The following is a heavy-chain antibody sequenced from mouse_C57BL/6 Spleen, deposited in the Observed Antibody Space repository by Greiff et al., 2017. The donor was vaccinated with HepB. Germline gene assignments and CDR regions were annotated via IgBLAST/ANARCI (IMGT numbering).Heavy chain of an antibody. Sequence: VQLQQSGAELAKPGASVKLSCKASGYTFTSYWMHWVKQRPGQGLEWIGYINPSSGYTKYNQKFKDKPTLTADKSSSTAYMQLSSLTYEDSAVYYCARDSYYSKDYYAMDYWGQGSSVTVSS. CDR3: ARDSYYSKDYYAMDY. CDR2: INPSSGYT. V-gene: IGHV1-7*01. J-gene: IGHJ4*01. D-gene: IGHD2-5*01. CDR1: GYTFTSYW.